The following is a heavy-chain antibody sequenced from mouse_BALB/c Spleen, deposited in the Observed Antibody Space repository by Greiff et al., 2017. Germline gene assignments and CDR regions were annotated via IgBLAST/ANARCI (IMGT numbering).Heavy chain of an antibody. V-gene: IGHV1S56*01. CDR2: IYPGDGST. J-gene: IGHJ2*01. CDR1: GYTFTSYD. CDR3: AREGADYEGYYFDY. D-gene: IGHD2-4*01. Sequence: VQLVESGPELEKPGASVKISCKASGYTFTSYDINWVKQRPGQGLEWIGWIYPGDGSTKYNEKFKGKATLTADKSSSTAYMQLSSLTSENSAVYFCAREGADYEGYYFDYWGQGTTLTVSS.